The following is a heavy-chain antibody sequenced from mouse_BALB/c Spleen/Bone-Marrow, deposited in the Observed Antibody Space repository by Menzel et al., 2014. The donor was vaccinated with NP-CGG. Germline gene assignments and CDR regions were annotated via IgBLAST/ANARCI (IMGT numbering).Heavy chain of an antibody. J-gene: IGHJ2*01. Sequence: VQLQQSGPELVKPGASVRISCKASGYTFTSYYIHWVKQRPGQGLEWIGWIYPGNVNTKYNEKFKGKATLTADKSSSTAYMHLSSLSSEDSPVYFCARYGSGAYFDYWGQGTTLTDSS. CDR2: IYPGNVNT. V-gene: IGHV1S56*01. CDR1: GYTFTSYY. D-gene: IGHD1-1*01. CDR3: ARYGSGAYFDY.